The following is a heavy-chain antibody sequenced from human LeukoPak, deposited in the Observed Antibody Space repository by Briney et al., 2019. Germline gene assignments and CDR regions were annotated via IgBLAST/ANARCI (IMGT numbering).Heavy chain of an antibody. J-gene: IGHJ5*02. CDR2: MYYSGST. CDR1: GGSISSSSYY. D-gene: IGHD1-26*01. Sequence: SETLSLTCTVSGGSISSSSYYWGWIRQPPGKGLEWIGSMYYSGSTYYNPSLKSRVTISVDTSKNQFSLKLTSVTAADTAVYYCARTSSGSYYRSWFDPWGQGTLVTVSS. V-gene: IGHV4-39*01. CDR3: ARTSSGSYYRSWFDP.